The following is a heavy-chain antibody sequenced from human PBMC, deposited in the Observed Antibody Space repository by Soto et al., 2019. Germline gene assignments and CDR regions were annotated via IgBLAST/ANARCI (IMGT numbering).Heavy chain of an antibody. Sequence: GESLKISCKGSGYSFTSYWIGWVRQMPGKGLEWMGIIYPGDSDTRYSPSFQGQVTISADKPISTAYLQWSSLKASDTAIYYCARHDSPSVIYYYYGIDVWGQGTTVTVSS. CDR1: GYSFTSYW. J-gene: IGHJ6*02. D-gene: IGHD2-15*01. CDR2: IYPGDSDT. CDR3: ARHDSPSVIYYYYGIDV. V-gene: IGHV5-51*01.